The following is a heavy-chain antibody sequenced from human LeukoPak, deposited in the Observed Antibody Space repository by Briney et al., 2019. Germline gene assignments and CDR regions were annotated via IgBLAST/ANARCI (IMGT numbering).Heavy chain of an antibody. CDR3: ARGLVVPAAIPSDY. Sequence: SETLSLTCAVYGGSFSGYYWSWIRQPPGKGLGWIGEINHSGSTNYNPSLKSRVTISVDTSKNQFSLKLSSVTAADTAVYYCARGLVVPAAIPSDYWGQGTLVTVSS. CDR2: INHSGST. D-gene: IGHD2-2*01. CDR1: GGSFSGYY. V-gene: IGHV4-34*01. J-gene: IGHJ4*02.